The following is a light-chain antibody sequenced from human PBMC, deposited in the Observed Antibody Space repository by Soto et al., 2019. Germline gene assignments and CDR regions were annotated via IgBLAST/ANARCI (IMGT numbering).Light chain of an antibody. CDR3: QQYGCSPWT. Sequence: EIGLTQSPGTLSLSPGESASLSCRATQSVNKNYLAWFQQKPGQAPRLLIYGVSNRATGIPDRFSASGSGTDFTLTFSRLEPEDFAVYYCQQYGCSPWTFGRGTKVEIK. V-gene: IGKV3-20*01. CDR1: QSVNKNY. J-gene: IGKJ1*01. CDR2: GVS.